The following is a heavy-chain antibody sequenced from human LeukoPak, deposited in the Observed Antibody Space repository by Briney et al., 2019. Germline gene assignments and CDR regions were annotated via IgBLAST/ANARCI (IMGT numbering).Heavy chain of an antibody. Sequence: RAGGSLRLSCAASGFTFSSYGMHWVRQAPGKGLEWVAVIWYDGNNKYYADSVKGRFTISRDNSKNTLYLQMNSLRAEDTAVYYCAREVRYYDSSGYSSCLDYWGQGTLVTVSS. CDR3: AREVRYYDSSGYSSCLDY. V-gene: IGHV3-33*08. CDR1: GFTFSSYG. J-gene: IGHJ4*02. D-gene: IGHD3-22*01. CDR2: IWYDGNNK.